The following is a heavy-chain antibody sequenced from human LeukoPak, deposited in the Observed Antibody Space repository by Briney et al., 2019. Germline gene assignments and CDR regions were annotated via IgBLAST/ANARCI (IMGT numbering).Heavy chain of an antibody. Sequence: GGSLRLSCAASGFTLRNYAISWVRQAPGKGLEWVSSISGSGGSTYSADSVKGRFTISRENSNHTLYLQMNSLRADNTAMYYCAKDSEATITPLSAFDIWGQGTMVTVSS. J-gene: IGHJ3*02. CDR2: ISGSGGST. CDR1: GFTLRNYA. CDR3: AKDSEATITPLSAFDI. D-gene: IGHD4-23*01. V-gene: IGHV3-23*01.